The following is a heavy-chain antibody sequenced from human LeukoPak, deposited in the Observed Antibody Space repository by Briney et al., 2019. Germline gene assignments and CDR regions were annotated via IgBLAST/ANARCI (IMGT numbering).Heavy chain of an antibody. V-gene: IGHV4-39*01. D-gene: IGHD3-22*01. CDR2: IHHSGNT. J-gene: IGHJ4*02. CDR3: ARHEGSYYDKSGYTFDR. Sequence: SETLSLTCTVSGGSVNRGSFYWAWVRQPPGKGLEWIGGIHHSGNTYYNPSLKGRITISIDTSQNQFPLNLSSVTATDRAVYYCARHEGSYYDKSGYTFDRWGQGTLVIVSS. CDR1: GGSVNRGSFY.